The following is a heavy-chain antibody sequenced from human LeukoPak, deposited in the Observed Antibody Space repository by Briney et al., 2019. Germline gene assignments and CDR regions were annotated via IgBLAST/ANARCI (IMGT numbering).Heavy chain of an antibody. CDR1: GYTFTGYY. CDR2: INPNSGGT. V-gene: IGHV1-2*02. Sequence: GASVKVSCKASGYTFTGYYMHWVRQAPGQGLEWMGWINPNSGGTNYAQEFQGRVTMTRDTSISTAYMELSRLRSDDTAVYCCARAAKWELLRNFDYWGQGTLVTVSS. CDR3: ARAAKWELLRNFDY. D-gene: IGHD1-26*01. J-gene: IGHJ4*02.